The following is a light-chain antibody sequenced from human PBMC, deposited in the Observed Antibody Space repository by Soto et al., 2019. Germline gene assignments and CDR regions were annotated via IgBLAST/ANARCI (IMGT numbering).Light chain of an antibody. CDR3: NSHTSGDFRV. Sequence: QSALTQPASVSGSPGQSITISCTGTSSDVGRYNHVSWYQHHPGKAPKLIISEVSNRPSGVSNRFSGSKSGYTAFLTISGLQSEDEADYYCNSHTSGDFRVFGTGTKLTVL. V-gene: IGLV2-14*01. J-gene: IGLJ1*01. CDR1: SSDVGRYNH. CDR2: EVS.